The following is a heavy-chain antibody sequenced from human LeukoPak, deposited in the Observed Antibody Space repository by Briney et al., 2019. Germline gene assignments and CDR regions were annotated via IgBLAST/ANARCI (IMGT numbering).Heavy chain of an antibody. Sequence: PSETLSLTCTVSGGSISSYYWSWIRQPPGKGLEWIGYIYYSGSTNYNPSLKSRVTISVDTSKNQFSLKLSSVTAADTAVYYCARGLSGGSYINKGRYYFDYWGQGTLVTVSS. CDR3: ARGLSGGSYINKGRYYFDY. V-gene: IGHV4-59*12. CDR2: IYYSGST. J-gene: IGHJ4*02. CDR1: GGSISSYY. D-gene: IGHD1-26*01.